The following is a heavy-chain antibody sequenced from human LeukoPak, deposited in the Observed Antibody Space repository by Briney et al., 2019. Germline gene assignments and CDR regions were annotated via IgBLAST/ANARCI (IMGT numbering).Heavy chain of an antibody. Sequence: GSSVKVSCKASGFTFTSSAMQWVRQARGQRLEWIGWIVVGSGSTNYAQKFQERLTITRDMSTSTAYMELSSLRSEDTAVYYCAAIDRPYYYYGMDVWGQGTTVTVSS. V-gene: IGHV1-58*02. CDR1: GFTFTSSA. J-gene: IGHJ6*02. CDR3: AAIDRPYYYYGMDV. CDR2: IVVGSGST.